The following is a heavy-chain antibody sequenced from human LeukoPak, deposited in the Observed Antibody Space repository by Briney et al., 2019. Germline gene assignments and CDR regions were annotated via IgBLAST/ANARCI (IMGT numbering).Heavy chain of an antibody. J-gene: IGHJ4*02. V-gene: IGHV3-7*01. CDR1: GFTFSTSW. CDR2: IKQDESEE. D-gene: IGHD3-10*01. CDR3: ASLRPYYYGSGFYYFDH. Sequence: GGSLRLSCAASGFTFSTSWMSWVRQAPGKGLEWVANIKQDESEEYYVDSVEGRFTFSRDNAKNSLYLQMNSLRAEDTAVYYCASLRPYYYGSGFYYFDHWGQGTQVTVSS.